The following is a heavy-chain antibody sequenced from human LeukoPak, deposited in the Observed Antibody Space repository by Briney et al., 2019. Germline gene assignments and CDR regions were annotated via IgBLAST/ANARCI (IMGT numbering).Heavy chain of an antibody. CDR1: GFTFSSYG. CDR3: ARGVSYDFWSGYSFDY. CDR2: ILYDGSNK. Sequence: QSGGSLRLSCAASGFTFSSYGMHWVRQAPGKGLEWVADILYDGSNKYYADSVKGRFTISRDNAKNSLYLQMNSLRAEDTAVYYCARGVSYDFWSGYSFDYWGQGTLVTVSS. V-gene: IGHV3-30*03. D-gene: IGHD3-3*01. J-gene: IGHJ4*02.